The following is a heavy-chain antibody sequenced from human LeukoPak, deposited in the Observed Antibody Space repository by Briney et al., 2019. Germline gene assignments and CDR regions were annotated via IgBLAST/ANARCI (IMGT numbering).Heavy chain of an antibody. CDR3: AREARGYDSSGYYPEYFQH. Sequence: HSGGSLRLSCAGSGFTFSSYSMNWVRQAPGKGLEWVSYISSSSSTIYYAGSVKGRFTISRDNAKNSLYLQMISLRAEDTAVYYCAREARGYDSSGYYPEYFQHWGQGTLVTVSS. J-gene: IGHJ1*01. V-gene: IGHV3-48*01. CDR1: GFTFSSYS. D-gene: IGHD3-22*01. CDR2: ISSSSSTI.